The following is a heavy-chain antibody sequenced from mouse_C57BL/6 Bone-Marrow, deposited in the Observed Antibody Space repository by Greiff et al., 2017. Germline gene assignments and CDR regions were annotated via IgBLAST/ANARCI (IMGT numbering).Heavy chain of an antibody. V-gene: IGHV3-6*01. Sequence: ESGPGLVKPSQSLSLTCSVTGYSITSGYYWNWIRQFPGNKLEWMGYISYDGSNNYNPSLKNRISITRDTSKNQFFLKLNSVTTEDTATYYCARVIYYGNPYYFDYWGQGTTLTVSS. CDR1: GYSITSGYY. D-gene: IGHD2-1*01. CDR2: ISYDGSN. CDR3: ARVIYYGNPYYFDY. J-gene: IGHJ2*01.